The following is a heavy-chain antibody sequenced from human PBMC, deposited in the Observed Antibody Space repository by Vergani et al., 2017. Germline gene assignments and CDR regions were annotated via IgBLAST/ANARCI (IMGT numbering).Heavy chain of an antibody. CDR3: AKARDPNCKGGNCYSYYYGLDL. CDR1: GFTFSSNW. V-gene: IGHV3-74*01. D-gene: IGHD2-15*01. CDR2: INSDGSST. Sequence: EVQLVESGGGLVQPGESLRLSCAGSGFTFSSNWMHWVRQVPGKGLEWVSRINSDGSSTSYTDSVKGRFTISRDNAKNTLYLQMNSLRVEDTAIYYCAKARDPNCKGGNCYSYYYGLDLWGQGTTVTVSS. J-gene: IGHJ6*02.